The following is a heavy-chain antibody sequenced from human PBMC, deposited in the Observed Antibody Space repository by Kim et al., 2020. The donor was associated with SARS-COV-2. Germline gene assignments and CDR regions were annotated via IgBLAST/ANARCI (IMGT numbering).Heavy chain of an antibody. CDR2: IYSGGST. Sequence: GGSLRLSCAASGFTVSSNYMSWVRQAPGKGLEWVSVIYSGGSTYYADSVKGRFTISRDNSKNTLYLQMNSLRAEDTAVYYCARAIAAAGPFDYWGQGTLVTVSS. D-gene: IGHD6-13*01. CDR1: GFTVSSNY. V-gene: IGHV3-66*01. CDR3: ARAIAAAGPFDY. J-gene: IGHJ4*02.